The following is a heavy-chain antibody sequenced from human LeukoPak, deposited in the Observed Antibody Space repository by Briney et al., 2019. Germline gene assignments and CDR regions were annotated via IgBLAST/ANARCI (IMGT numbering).Heavy chain of an antibody. Sequence: GRSLRLSCAASGFTFSTYGMHWVRQAPGKGLEWVAVISYDGSNKYYADSVKGRFTISRDNSKNTLYLQMNSLRVEDTAVYYCAKALGYSDYEWCFDYWGQGTLVTVSS. J-gene: IGHJ4*02. CDR3: AKALGYSDYEWCFDY. V-gene: IGHV3-30*18. D-gene: IGHD5-12*01. CDR2: ISYDGSNK. CDR1: GFTFSTYG.